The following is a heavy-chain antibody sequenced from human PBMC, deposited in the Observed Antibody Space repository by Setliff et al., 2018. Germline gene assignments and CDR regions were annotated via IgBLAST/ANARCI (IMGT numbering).Heavy chain of an antibody. D-gene: IGHD6-13*01. Sequence: PSETLSLTCSVSGMSITSYYWSWIRQSPGRGLEWIGYIYYTGSTTYSPSLKSRVTISPDTSKNQFHLTVKSVTEADTAVYYCAKCSSWHGHYPHFNYWGQGTLVTVSS. V-gene: IGHV4-59*01. CDR1: GMSITSYY. CDR2: IYYTGST. CDR3: AKCSSWHGHYPHFNY. J-gene: IGHJ4*02.